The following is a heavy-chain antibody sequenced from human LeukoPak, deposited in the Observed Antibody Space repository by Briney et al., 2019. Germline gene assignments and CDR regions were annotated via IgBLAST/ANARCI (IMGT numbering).Heavy chain of an antibody. CDR3: ARTRYNLNYDDY. V-gene: IGHV4-61*01. D-gene: IGHD1-20*01. J-gene: IGHJ4*02. Sequence: PSETLSLTCTVSGGSVSSGTYCWGWIRQPPGKGLERIGYIYYSGSTNYNPSLKSRVTISIDTSKNQFSLKLSSVTAADTAMYYCARTRYNLNYDDYWGQGTLVTVSS. CDR2: IYYSGST. CDR1: GGSVSSGTYC.